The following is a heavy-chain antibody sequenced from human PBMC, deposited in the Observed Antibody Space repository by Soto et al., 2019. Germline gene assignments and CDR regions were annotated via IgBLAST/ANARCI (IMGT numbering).Heavy chain of an antibody. Sequence: ASVKVSCKAPGDTFTSYYLNWVRQAPGQGLEWMGWISAYNGNTNYAQKLQGRVTMTTDTSTSTAYMELRSLRSDDTAVYYCARDKQPGMVYADYWGQGTLVTVSS. J-gene: IGHJ4*02. D-gene: IGHD2-8*01. V-gene: IGHV1-18*04. CDR1: GDTFTSYY. CDR2: ISAYNGNT. CDR3: ARDKQPGMVYADY.